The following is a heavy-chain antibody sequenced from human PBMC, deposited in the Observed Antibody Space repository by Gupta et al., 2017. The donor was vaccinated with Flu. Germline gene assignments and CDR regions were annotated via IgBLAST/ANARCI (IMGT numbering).Heavy chain of an antibody. D-gene: IGHD1-1*01. CDR3: AKDWRWNNNIYGMNV. J-gene: IGHJ6*02. V-gene: IGHV3-30*18. CDR2: ISHDGSQN. CDR1: EFRFSNYG. Sequence: QERVVESGGGVVQPGRSLRLSCAASEFRFSNYGMHWVRQAPGNGLEGLAGISHDGSQNFHTDSVKGRFIISRDNSKNTLYLQMSGVRTEDTAVYDCAKDWRWNNNIYGMNVWGQGTTVTVSS.